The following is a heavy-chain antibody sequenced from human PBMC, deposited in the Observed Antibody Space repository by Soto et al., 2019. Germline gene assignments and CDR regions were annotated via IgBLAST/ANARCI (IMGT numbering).Heavy chain of an antibody. CDR1: GGAFSSGGFA. CDR3: ARGLRMPAASLPGVLDP. CDR2: IYHTGTT. Sequence: QVQLQEAGSRLVKTSETLSLTCTVSGGAFSSGGFAWTWIRQPPKKGLEWIGYIYHTGTTSYNPSLSRRVTISVDRSRHQFSLKLTSVTAADTAMYYCARGLRMPAASLPGVLDPWGQGTLVTVSS. J-gene: IGHJ5*02. V-gene: IGHV4-30-2*01. D-gene: IGHD2-2*01.